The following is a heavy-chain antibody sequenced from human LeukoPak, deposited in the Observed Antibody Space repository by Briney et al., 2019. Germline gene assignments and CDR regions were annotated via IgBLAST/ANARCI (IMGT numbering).Heavy chain of an antibody. V-gene: IGHV3-20*04. J-gene: IGHJ4*02. D-gene: IGHD3-3*01. Sequence: GGSLRLSCAASGFTFDDYGMSWVRQAPWKGLEWVSGINWNGGSTGYADSVKGRFTISRDNAKNSLYLQMNSLRAEDTALYYCARDSTAFGVVHSSDYWGQGTLVTASS. CDR2: INWNGGST. CDR1: GFTFDDYG. CDR3: ARDSTAFGVVHSSDY.